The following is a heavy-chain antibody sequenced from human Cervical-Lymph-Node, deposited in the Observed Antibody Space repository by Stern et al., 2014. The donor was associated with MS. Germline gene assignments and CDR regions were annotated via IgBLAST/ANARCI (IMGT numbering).Heavy chain of an antibody. V-gene: IGHV1-18*01. CDR1: GYFFTSYG. Sequence: VQLVQSGAEVKKPGASVKVSCKASGYFFTSYGISWVRQAPGQGLEWMGWIRADNGETNYAQNVQGRVTMTTDTSTNTAYMELSSLRSDDTALYYCARDSLIRTFGVEEGMDVWGQGTTVTVSS. D-gene: IGHD3-3*01. J-gene: IGHJ6*02. CDR2: IRADNGET. CDR3: ARDSLIRTFGVEEGMDV.